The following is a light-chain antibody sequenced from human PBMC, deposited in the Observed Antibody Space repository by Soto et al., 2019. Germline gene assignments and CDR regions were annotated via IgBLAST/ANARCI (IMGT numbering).Light chain of an antibody. CDR2: DAS. V-gene: IGKV3-11*01. J-gene: IGKJ4*01. CDR3: QQRSNWRLT. CDR1: QSVGSS. Sequence: EIVMTQSPAALSVSPGERATLSCRASQSVGSSLAWYQQKPGQAPRLLIYDASNRATGIPARFSGSGSGTDFTLTISSLEPEDFAVYYCQQRSNWRLTFGGGTKVEIK.